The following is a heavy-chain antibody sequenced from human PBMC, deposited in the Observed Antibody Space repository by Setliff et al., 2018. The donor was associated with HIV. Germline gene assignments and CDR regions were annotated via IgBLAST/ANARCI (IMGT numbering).Heavy chain of an antibody. CDR3: ASAAVGGASPFDS. CDR1: GGSISRGGRY. D-gene: IGHD2-15*01. J-gene: IGHJ4*02. CDR2: VYYTGES. Sequence: PSETLSLTCSAYGGSISRGGRYWGWIRQHPGRGLEWLGYVYYTGESFYKPSLGGRVTILQDKSKNQFSLELRSVTAADTAVYYCASAAVGGASPFDSWGPGTLVTVSS. V-gene: IGHV4-31*03.